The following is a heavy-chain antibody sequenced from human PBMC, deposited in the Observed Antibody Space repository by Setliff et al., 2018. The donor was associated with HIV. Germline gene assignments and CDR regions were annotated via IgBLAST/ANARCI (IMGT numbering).Heavy chain of an antibody. CDR3: ARGIQWSSAWYGY. CDR1: GYSFTDYP. V-gene: IGHV1-2*02. J-gene: IGHJ4*02. CDR2: INPNSGGT. Sequence: ASVKVSCKASGYSFTDYPLHWVRQVPGHGLEWMGWINPNSGGTNYAQRFQGRVTMTRDTSISTAYTELSRPRSDDTAVYFCARGIQWSSAWYGYWGQGTLVTVS. D-gene: IGHD6-19*01.